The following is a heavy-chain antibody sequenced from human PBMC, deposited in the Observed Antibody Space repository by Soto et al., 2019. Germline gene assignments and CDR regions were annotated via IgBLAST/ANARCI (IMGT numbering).Heavy chain of an antibody. CDR2: ISSSSSYI. CDR1: GFTFSSYS. CDR3: ARVMLAAGTIYYYGMDV. D-gene: IGHD6-13*01. Sequence: GGSLRLSCAASGFTFSSYSMNWVRQAPGKGLEWVSSISSSSSYIYYADSVKGRFTISRGNAKNSLYLQMNSLRAEDTAVYYCARVMLAAGTIYYYGMDVWGQGTTVTVSS. J-gene: IGHJ6*02. V-gene: IGHV3-21*01.